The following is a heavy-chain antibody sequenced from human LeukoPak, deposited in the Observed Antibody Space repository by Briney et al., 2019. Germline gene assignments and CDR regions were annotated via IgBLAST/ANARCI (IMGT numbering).Heavy chain of an antibody. V-gene: IGHV6-1*01. CDR1: GDSVSSNSAA. CDR2: TYYRSKWYN. J-gene: IGHJ4*02. Sequence: SQTLSLTCAISGDSVSSNSAAWNWIRQSPSRGLEWLGRTYYRSKWYNDYAVSVKSRITINPDTSKNQFSLQLNSVTPEDTAVYYCARDGYYYDGSDSWGRSLVLFPFDYWGQGTLVTVSS. D-gene: IGHD3-22*01. CDR3: ARDGYYYDGSDSWGRSLVLFPFDY.